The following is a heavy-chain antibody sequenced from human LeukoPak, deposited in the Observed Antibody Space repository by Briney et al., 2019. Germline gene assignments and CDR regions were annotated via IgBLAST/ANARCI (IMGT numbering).Heavy chain of an antibody. J-gene: IGHJ6*02. D-gene: IGHD3-22*01. CDR3: AKVIPWLGHYYYYGMDV. CDR2: ISYDGSNK. V-gene: IGHV3-30*18. CDR1: GFTFSSYG. Sequence: GGSLRLSCAASGFTFSSYGMHWVRQAPGKGLEWVADISYDGSNKYYADSVKGRFTISRDNSKNTLYLQMNSLRAEDTAVYYCAKVIPWLGHYYYYGMDVWGQGTTVTVSS.